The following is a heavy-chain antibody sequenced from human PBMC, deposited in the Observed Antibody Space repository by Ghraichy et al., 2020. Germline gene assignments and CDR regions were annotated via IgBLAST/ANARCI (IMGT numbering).Heavy chain of an antibody. CDR2: TYYRSKWYI. CDR1: GDSVSSNNVA. J-gene: IGHJ3*02. CDR3: ARRQQLLHAFDI. V-gene: IGHV6-1*01. Sequence: SQTISLTCAISGDSVSSNNVAWNWVRQSPSRGLEWLGRTYYRSKWYIEYGGSVKGRITINPDTSKNQLSLQLNSVTPEDTAVYYCARRQQLLHAFDIWGRGTMVTVSS. D-gene: IGHD3-22*01.